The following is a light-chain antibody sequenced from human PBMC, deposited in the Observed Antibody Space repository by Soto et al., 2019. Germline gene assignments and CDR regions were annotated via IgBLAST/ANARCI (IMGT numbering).Light chain of an antibody. V-gene: IGKV3-20*01. CDR1: QSVSSSY. Sequence: EIVLTQSPGTLSLAPGERATLSCRASQSVSSSYLAWYQQKPGQAPRLLIYDASSRATGIPDRFSGSGPGTDFTLAISRLEPEDSSVYYCQQYGSSPLTFGGGTKVEIK. CDR2: DAS. CDR3: QQYGSSPLT. J-gene: IGKJ4*01.